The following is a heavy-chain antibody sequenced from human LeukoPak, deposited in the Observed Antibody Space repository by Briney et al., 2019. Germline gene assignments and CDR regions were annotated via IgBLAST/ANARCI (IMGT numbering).Heavy chain of an antibody. CDR2: IYSGGAT. J-gene: IGHJ5*02. V-gene: IGHV3-66*01. D-gene: IGHD3-22*01. CDR1: GFTVSDNY. Sequence: GGSLRLSCAASGFTVSDNYMSWVRQAPGKGLEWVSVIYSGGATYYADSLKGRFTISRDNSKNTLFLQMNSLRAEDTAVYYCARDLGNYYDSSGYSYGWFDPWGQGTQVTVFS. CDR3: ARDLGNYYDSSGYSYGWFDP.